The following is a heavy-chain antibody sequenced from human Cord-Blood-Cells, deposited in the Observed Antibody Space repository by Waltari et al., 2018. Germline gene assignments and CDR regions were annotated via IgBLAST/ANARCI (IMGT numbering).Heavy chain of an antibody. CDR2: INHNGST. D-gene: IGHD6-6*01. J-gene: IGHJ5*02. CDR3: ARVGAARWFDP. CDR1: DGSFSGYY. Sequence: QVQLQQWGAGLLKPSETLSLTCAVYDGSFSGYYCSWFRQPPGKGLEWIGEINHNGSTNYHPSLKTRITRSVDTSKYQFSLKLSSVTAADSAVYYCARVGAARWFDPWGQGTLVTVSS. V-gene: IGHV4-34*01.